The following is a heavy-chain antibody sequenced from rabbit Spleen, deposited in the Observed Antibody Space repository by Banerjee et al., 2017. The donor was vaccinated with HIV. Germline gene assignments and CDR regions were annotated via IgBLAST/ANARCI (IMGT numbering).Heavy chain of an antibody. D-gene: IGHD4-2*01. Sequence: QSLEESGGDLVKPGASLTLTCTASGFSFSSRYYMCWVRQAPGKGLEWIGCIYTGSSGSTYYASWAKGRFTTSKTSSTTVTLQMTSLTAADTATYFCARDIHYAAYLWGPGTLVTVS. J-gene: IGHJ6*01. CDR1: GFSFSSRYY. CDR3: ARDIHYAAYL. V-gene: IGHV1S40*01. CDR2: IYTGSSGST.